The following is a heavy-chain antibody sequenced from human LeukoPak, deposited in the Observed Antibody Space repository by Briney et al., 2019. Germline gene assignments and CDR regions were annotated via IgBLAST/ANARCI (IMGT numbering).Heavy chain of an antibody. CDR2: ISYDGSNK. J-gene: IGHJ4*02. CDR1: GFTFSSYG. Sequence: PGRSLRLSCAASGFTFSSYGMHWVRQAPGKGLEWVAVISYDGSNKYYADSVKGRFTISRDNSKNTLYLQMNSLRAEDTAVYYCAKDLGMTTALWGQGTLVTVS. D-gene: IGHD4-11*01. CDR3: AKDLGMTTAL. V-gene: IGHV3-30*18.